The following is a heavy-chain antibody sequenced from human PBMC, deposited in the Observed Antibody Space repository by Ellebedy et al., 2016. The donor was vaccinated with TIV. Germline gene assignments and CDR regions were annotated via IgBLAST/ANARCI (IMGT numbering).Heavy chain of an antibody. D-gene: IGHD2/OR15-2a*01. CDR3: ARHWAHILAWDY. CDR1: GGSISSSSYY. J-gene: IGHJ4*02. CDR2: IYYSGST. V-gene: IGHV4-39*01. Sequence: SETLSLXCTVSGGSISSSSYYWGWIRQPPGKGLEWIGSIYYSGSTYYNPSLKSRVTISVDTSKNQFSLKLSSVTAADTAVYYCARHWAHILAWDYWGQGTLVTVSS.